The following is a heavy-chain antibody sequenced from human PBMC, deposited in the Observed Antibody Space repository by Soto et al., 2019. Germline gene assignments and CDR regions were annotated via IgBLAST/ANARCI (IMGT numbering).Heavy chain of an antibody. V-gene: IGHV3-23*01. CDR1: GFTFSSYA. D-gene: IGHD2-21*02. CDR3: AKDPFCGGDCYLAVFDY. J-gene: IGHJ4*02. CDR2: ISGSGGST. Sequence: RLSCAASGFTFSSYAMSWVRQAPGKGLEWVSAISGSGGSTYYADSVKGRFTISRDNSKNTLYLQMNSLRAEDTAVYYCAKDPFCGGDCYLAVFDYWGQGTLVTVSS.